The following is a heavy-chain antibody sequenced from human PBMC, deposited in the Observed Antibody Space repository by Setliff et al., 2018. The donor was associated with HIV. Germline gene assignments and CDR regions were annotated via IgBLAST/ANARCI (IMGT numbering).Heavy chain of an antibody. CDR2: IYPGDSKT. CDR3: ARLSVVTATRIYYFDY. CDR1: GYSFTTYW. J-gene: IGHJ4*02. D-gene: IGHD2-21*02. V-gene: IGHV5-51*01. Sequence: LGESLKISCKGSGYSFTTYWIGWVRQMPAKGLEWMGIIYPGDSKTRYSPSFQGQVTISADKSISTAYLQWSSLKASDTAMYYCARLSVVTATRIYYFDYWGQGTLVTVSS.